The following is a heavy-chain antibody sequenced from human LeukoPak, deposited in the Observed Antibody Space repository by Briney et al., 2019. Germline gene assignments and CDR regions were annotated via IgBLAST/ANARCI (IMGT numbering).Heavy chain of an antibody. Sequence: PGRSLRLSRAASGFTFDDYAMHWVRQAPGKGLEWVSGISWNSGSIGYADSVKGRFTISRDNAKNSLYLQMNSLRAEDTALYYCAKDAPPSGSYYVGGFDYWDQGTLVTVSS. D-gene: IGHD1-26*01. V-gene: IGHV3-9*01. CDR1: GFTFDDYA. CDR2: ISWNSGSI. J-gene: IGHJ4*02. CDR3: AKDAPPSGSYYVGGFDY.